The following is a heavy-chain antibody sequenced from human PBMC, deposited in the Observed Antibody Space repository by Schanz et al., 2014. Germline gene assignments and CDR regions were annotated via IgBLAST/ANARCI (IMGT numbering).Heavy chain of an antibody. CDR3: TRDTDYHFDY. Sequence: VQLVESGGGLVQPGGSLRLSCRASGFTFSHFAMHWVRQAPGKGLEWVAFISYHGNSQNYADSVKGRFTISRDEVKHSVYLQMNSLRDDDTAVYYCTRDTDYHFDYWGQGTLVTVSS. J-gene: IGHJ4*02. V-gene: IGHV3-33*05. CDR2: ISYHGNSQ. CDR1: GFTFSHFA. D-gene: IGHD4-17*01.